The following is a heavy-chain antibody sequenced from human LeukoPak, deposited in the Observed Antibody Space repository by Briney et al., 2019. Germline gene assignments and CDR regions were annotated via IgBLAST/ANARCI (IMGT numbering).Heavy chain of an antibody. V-gene: IGHV3-23*01. CDR3: AKDRGKAAAGWLDP. Sequence: GGSLRLSCAASGFTSRNYAMSWVRQAPGKGLEWVSALSDGGTSTFYADSVKGRFTISRDNSYNTLYLQMNTLRAEDTAIYYCAKDRGKAAAGWLDPWGQGTLVTVSS. D-gene: IGHD6-13*01. J-gene: IGHJ5*02. CDR1: GFTSRNYA. CDR2: LSDGGTST.